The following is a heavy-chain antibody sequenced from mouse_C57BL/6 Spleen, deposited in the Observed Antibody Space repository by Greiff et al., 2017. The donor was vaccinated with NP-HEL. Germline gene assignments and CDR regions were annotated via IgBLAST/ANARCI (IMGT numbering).Heavy chain of an antibody. CDR3: ARKGDDFPFDY. CDR2: IYPGSGST. D-gene: IGHD2-4*01. V-gene: IGHV1-55*01. CDR1: GYTFTSYW. J-gene: IGHJ2*01. Sequence: VKLQQPGAELVMPGASVKLSCKASGYTFTSYWMHWVKQRPGQGLEWIGDIYPGSGSTNYNEKFKSKATLTVDTSSSTAYMQLSSLTSEDSAVYYYARKGDDFPFDYWGQGTTLTVSS.